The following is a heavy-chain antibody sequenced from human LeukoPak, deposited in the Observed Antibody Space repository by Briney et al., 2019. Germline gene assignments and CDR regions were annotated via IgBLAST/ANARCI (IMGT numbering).Heavy chain of an antibody. D-gene: IGHD2-2*01. J-gene: IGHJ4*02. CDR3: ARYCSSTSCSHFDY. V-gene: IGHV4-31*03. CDR1: GGSISSGGYY. CDR2: IYYSGST. Sequence: SETLSLTCTVSGGSISSGGYYWSWIRQHPGKGLEWIGYIYYSGSTYYNPSLKSRVTISVDTSKNQFSLKLSSVTAADTAVYYCARYCSSTSCSHFDYWGQGTLVTVSS.